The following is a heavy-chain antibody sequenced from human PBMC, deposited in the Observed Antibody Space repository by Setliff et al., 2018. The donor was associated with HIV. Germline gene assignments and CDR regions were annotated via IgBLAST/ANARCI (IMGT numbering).Heavy chain of an antibody. CDR2: IYYSRST. CDR3: ASAEMATIVAFDI. J-gene: IGHJ3*02. D-gene: IGHD5-12*01. V-gene: IGHV4-39*07. Sequence: SETLSLPCTVSGGSISSYYWGWIRQPPGKGLEWIGSIYYSRSTYYNPSLKSRVTISVDTSKNQFSLKLTSVTAADTAVYYCASAEMATIVAFDIWGQGTMVTVSS. CDR1: GGSISSYY.